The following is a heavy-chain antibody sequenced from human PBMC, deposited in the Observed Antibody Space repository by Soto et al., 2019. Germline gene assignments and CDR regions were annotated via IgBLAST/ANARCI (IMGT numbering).Heavy chain of an antibody. CDR1: GGSIDSTDYS. J-gene: IGHJ4*02. CDR2: VSHRGTA. D-gene: IGHD6-19*01. V-gene: IGHV4-30-2*01. CDR3: ARIHWSQSSLDY. Sequence: SDTLSLTCAVSGGSIDSTDYSLTWIRQPPGKGLGWIGYVSHRGTAYSIPSLNGRLTLSMDSSQTQFSLKLTSVTAADSAVYYCARIHWSQSSLDYWGRGILVTVSS.